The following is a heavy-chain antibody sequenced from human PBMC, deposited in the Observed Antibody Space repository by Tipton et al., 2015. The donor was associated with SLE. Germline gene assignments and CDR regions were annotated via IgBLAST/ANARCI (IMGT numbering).Heavy chain of an antibody. CDR1: GFTFSSYA. Sequence: SGFTFSSYAMSWVRQAPGKGLEWVSAISGSGGSTYYADSVKGRFTISRDNSKNTLYLQMNSLRAEDTAVYYCAKEPQGVRGVYFDYWGQGTLVTVSS. CDR2: ISGSGGST. CDR3: AKEPQGVRGVYFDY. J-gene: IGHJ4*02. V-gene: IGHV3-23*01. D-gene: IGHD3-10*01.